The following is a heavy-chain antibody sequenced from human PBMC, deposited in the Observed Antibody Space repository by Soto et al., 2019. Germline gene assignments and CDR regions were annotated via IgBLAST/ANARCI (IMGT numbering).Heavy chain of an antibody. J-gene: IGHJ4*02. Sequence: GASVKVSCKASGYTFTSYYMHWVRRAPGQGLEWMGIINPSGGSTSYAQKFQGRVTMTRDTSTSTVYMELSSLRSEDTAVYYCARDLGRGRIAAASTYYFDYWGQGTLVTV. V-gene: IGHV1-46*01. CDR1: GYTFTSYY. CDR3: ARDLGRGRIAAASTYYFDY. D-gene: IGHD6-13*01. CDR2: INPSGGST.